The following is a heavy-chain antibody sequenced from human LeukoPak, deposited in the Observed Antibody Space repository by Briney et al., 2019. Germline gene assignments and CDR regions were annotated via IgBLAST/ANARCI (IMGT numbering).Heavy chain of an antibody. D-gene: IGHD3-10*01. V-gene: IGHV4-30-2*01. CDR2: IYHSGST. CDR3: ARTVWFGELLYYFDY. Sequence: SETLSLTCAVSGGSISSGGYSWSWIRQPPGTGLEWIGYIYHSGSTYYNPSLKSRVTISVDRSKNQFSLKLSSVTAADTAGYYCARTVWFGELLYYFDYWGQGTLVTVSS. CDR1: GGSISSGGYS. J-gene: IGHJ4*02.